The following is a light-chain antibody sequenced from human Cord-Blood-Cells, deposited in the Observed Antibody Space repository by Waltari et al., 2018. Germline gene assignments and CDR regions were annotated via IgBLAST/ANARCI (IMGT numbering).Light chain of an antibody. J-gene: IGLJ3*02. CDR2: EGS. Sequence: QSALTQPASVSGSPGQSITISCTGTSSDVGSYNLVSWYHQHPGKAPKLMIYEGSKRPSGVSNRFSGSKSGNTASLTISGLQAEDEADYYCCSYAGSGWVFGGGTKLTVL. V-gene: IGLV2-23*01. CDR3: CSYAGSGWV. CDR1: SSDVGSYNL.